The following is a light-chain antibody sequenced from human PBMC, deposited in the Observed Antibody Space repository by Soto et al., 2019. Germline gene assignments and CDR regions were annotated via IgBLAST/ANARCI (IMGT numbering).Light chain of an antibody. V-gene: IGKV1-5*03. Sequence: DIQMTQSPSTLSASVGDRVTITCRASQSISSWLAWYQQKPGKAPKVLIYKASSLERGVPSRFSGSGSGTEFTLTMSSLQPDDFATYYCQQYNNYPFTFGGGTKVEIK. CDR1: QSISSW. CDR3: QQYNNYPFT. J-gene: IGKJ4*01. CDR2: KAS.